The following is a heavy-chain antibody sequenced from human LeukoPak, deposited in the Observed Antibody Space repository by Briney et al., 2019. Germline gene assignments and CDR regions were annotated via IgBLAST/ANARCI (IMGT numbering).Heavy chain of an antibody. J-gene: IGHJ4*02. CDR2: ISYDGSNK. CDR3: AKDFNSGGSSPPAFDH. Sequence: GGALRLSCAAAGFTFSSYGMHWGRRAPGKGVVGGAVISYDGSNKYYTDSVKGRFTISRDTSTNTLYLQMNSLRAEDTAVYYCAKDFNSGGSSPPAFDHWGQGTLVTVSS. V-gene: IGHV3-30*18. D-gene: IGHD1-26*01. CDR1: GFTFSSYG.